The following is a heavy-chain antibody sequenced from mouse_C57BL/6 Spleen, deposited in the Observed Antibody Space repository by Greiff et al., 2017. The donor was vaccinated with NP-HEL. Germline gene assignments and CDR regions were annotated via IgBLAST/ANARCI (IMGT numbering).Heavy chain of an antibody. Sequence: VQLQQSGASVKISCKASGYAFSSYWMNWVKQRPGKGLEWIGQIYPGDGDTNYNGKFKGKATLTADKSSSTAYMQLSSLTSEDSAVYFCARWGGRDYAMDYWGQGTSVTVSS. V-gene: IGHV1-80*01. CDR2: IYPGDGDT. J-gene: IGHJ4*01. CDR3: ARWGGRDYAMDY. CDR1: GYAFSSYW. D-gene: IGHD3-3*01.